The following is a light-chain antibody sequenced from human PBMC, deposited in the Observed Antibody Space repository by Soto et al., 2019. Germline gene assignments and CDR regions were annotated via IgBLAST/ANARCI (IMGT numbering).Light chain of an antibody. CDR1: QSIKSY. CDR2: KAS. Sequence: DIQMTQSPTSLSASVVDRVTITCRASQSIKSYVNWYQQKPGKAPKLLIYKASTLKSGVPSRFSGSGSGTEFSLTISSLQPDDFATYYCQQSYSSPRITFGQGTRLEI. V-gene: IGKV1-39*01. J-gene: IGKJ5*01. CDR3: QQSYSSPRIT.